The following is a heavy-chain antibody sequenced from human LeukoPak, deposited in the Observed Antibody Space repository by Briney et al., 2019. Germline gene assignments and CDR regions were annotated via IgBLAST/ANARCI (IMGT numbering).Heavy chain of an antibody. CDR3: ARGGVDIVVVPAARYNWFDP. J-gene: IGHJ5*02. CDR1: GYTFTGYC. CDR2: INPNSGGT. V-gene: IGHV1-2*02. Sequence: GASVKVSCKASGYTFTGYCMHWVRQAPGQGLEWMGWINPNSGGTNYAQKFQGRVTMTRDTSISTAYMELSRLRSDDTAVYYCARGGVDIVVVPAARYNWFDPWGQGTLVTVSS. D-gene: IGHD2-2*01.